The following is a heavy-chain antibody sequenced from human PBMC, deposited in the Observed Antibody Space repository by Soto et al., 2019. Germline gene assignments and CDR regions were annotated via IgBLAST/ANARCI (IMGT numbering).Heavy chain of an antibody. D-gene: IGHD6-6*01. J-gene: IGHJ4*02. CDR1: GFTFNSYA. Sequence: PGGSLRLACAASGFTFNSYAMNWVRQAPGKGLSWVSAIGTDGNTYYANSVRGRFTISRDNSRTTLYLQMNSLRVEDTALYYCAKQVRDGTSSPYYFDYWGQGTLITV. CDR3: AKQVRDGTSSPYYFDY. V-gene: IGHV3-23*01. CDR2: IGTDGNT.